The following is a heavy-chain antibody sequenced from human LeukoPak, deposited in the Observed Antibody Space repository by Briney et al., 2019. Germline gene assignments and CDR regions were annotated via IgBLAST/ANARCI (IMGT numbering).Heavy chain of an antibody. CDR2: IYYSGST. CDR3: ARGTKIAARIYWFDP. CDR1: GGSISSSSYY. V-gene: IGHV4-39*07. J-gene: IGHJ5*02. Sequence: SETLSLTCTVSGGSISSSSYYWGWIRQPPGKGLEWIGSIYYSGSTYYNPSLKSRVTISVDTSKNQFSLKLSSVTAADTAAYYCARGTKIAARIYWFDPWGQGTLVTVSS. D-gene: IGHD6-6*01.